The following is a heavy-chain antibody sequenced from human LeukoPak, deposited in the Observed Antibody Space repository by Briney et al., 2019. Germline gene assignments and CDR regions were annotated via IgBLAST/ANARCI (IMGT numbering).Heavy chain of an antibody. CDR2: IYYSGST. J-gene: IGHJ4*02. CDR3: ARVFSGSYSLGFDY. Sequence: SETLSLTCTVSGGSISSYYWSWIRQPPGKGLEWIGYIYYSGSTNYNPSLKSRVTISVDTSKNQFSLKLSSVTAADTAVYYCARVFSGSYSLGFDYWGQGTLVTVSS. D-gene: IGHD1-26*01. V-gene: IGHV4-59*01. CDR1: GGSISSYY.